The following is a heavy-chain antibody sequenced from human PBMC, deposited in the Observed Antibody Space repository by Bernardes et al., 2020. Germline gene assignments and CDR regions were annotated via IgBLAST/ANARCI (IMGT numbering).Heavy chain of an antibody. D-gene: IGHD3-3*01. J-gene: IGHJ4*02. Sequence: GGSLRLSCAVSGFTFSTYCMSWVRQAPGKGLEWVATINQDGSEQYYVDSVKGRFTISRDNAKNSLFLQMNSLRDEDTAIYYCARDPVSEYDFRSGSQFGGDFWGQGTLVTVSS. CDR1: GFTFSTYC. V-gene: IGHV3-7*01. CDR3: ARDPVSEYDFRSGSQFGGDF. CDR2: INQDGSEQ.